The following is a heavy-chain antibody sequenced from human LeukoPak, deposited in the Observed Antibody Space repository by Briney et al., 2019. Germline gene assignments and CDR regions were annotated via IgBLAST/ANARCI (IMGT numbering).Heavy chain of an antibody. V-gene: IGHV3-30*19. CDR3: ARSGGLQKFDY. CDR1: GFPFSAYA. CDR2: ISYDGNTI. Sequence: GGSLRLSCAASGFPFSAYAMHWVRQAPGKGLEWVAVISYDGNTIHYADSVKGRFIISRDTSKNTLYLQMNSLRAEDTAVYYCARSGGLQKFDYWGQGTLVTVSS. D-gene: IGHD4-11*01. J-gene: IGHJ4*02.